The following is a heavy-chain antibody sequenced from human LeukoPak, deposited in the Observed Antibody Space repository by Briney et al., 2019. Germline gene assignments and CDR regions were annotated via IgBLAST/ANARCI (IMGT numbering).Heavy chain of an antibody. CDR1: GRSLNIYY. D-gene: IGHD6-19*01. Sequence: PSETLSLTCIVSGRSLNIYYWTWIRQPPGRGLEWIGYIFYSESTKYNPSLQSRVTILVDTSKNQFSLKLGSVTAADTAVYYCACPRLQWLGSDAFDVWGRGTMVTVSS. V-gene: IGHV4-59*08. CDR2: IFYSEST. CDR3: ACPRLQWLGSDAFDV. J-gene: IGHJ3*01.